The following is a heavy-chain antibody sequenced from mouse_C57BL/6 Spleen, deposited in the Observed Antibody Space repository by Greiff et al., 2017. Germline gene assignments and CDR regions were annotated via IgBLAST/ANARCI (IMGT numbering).Heavy chain of an antibody. Sequence: VQLQQSGAELAKPGASVKLSCKASGYTFTSYWMHWVKQRPGQGLEWIGYINPSSGYTKYNQKFKDKATLTADKSSSTAYMQLSSLTYEDSAVYYCAREAHDYDDAPYAMDYWGQGTSVTVSS. D-gene: IGHD2-4*01. CDR1: GYTFTSYW. CDR2: INPSSGYT. CDR3: AREAHDYDDAPYAMDY. V-gene: IGHV1-7*01. J-gene: IGHJ4*01.